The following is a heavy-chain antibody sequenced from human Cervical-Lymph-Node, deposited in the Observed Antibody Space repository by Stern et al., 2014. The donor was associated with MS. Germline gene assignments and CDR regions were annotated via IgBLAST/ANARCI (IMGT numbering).Heavy chain of an antibody. J-gene: IGHJ4*02. Sequence: QLVQSGAEVKKPGASVKVSCTASGYTFTGFFLHWVRQAPGPGLEWVGWINPNTGVTKSAQKFQGWVTLTRDTSINTVYMELNRLKSDDTAVFYCARGYPFFDNWGQGTLVTVSS. CDR1: GYTFTGFF. V-gene: IGHV1-2*04. CDR3: ARGYPFFDN. CDR2: INPNTGVT. D-gene: IGHD2-15*01.